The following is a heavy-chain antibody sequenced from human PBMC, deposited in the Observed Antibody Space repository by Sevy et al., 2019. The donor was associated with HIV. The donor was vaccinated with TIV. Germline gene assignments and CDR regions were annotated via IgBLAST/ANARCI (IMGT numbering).Heavy chain of an antibody. D-gene: IGHD1-26*01. CDR3: AGENAWGRGYS. J-gene: IGHJ4*02. CDR1: GGSITSLY. V-gene: IGHV4-59*08. Sequence: SETLSLTCTVSGGSITSLYWNWIRQPPGKGLEWIANIYYNGHINYNPSLKGRVTLSLDTSMNQFSLRLSSVPAADTAMYYCAGENAWGRGYSWGQGTLVTVSS. CDR2: IYYNGHI.